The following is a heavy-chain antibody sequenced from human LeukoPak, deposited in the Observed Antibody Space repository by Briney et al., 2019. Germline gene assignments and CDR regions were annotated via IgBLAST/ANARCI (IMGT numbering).Heavy chain of an antibody. CDR3: AAKVYCSSTSCSNLHAYYYYYMDV. Sequence: SETLSLTCAVYGGSFSGYYWSWIRQPPGKGLEWIGEINHSGSTNYNPSLKSRVTISVDTSKNQFSLKLSSVTAADTAVYYCAAKVYCSSTSCSNLHAYYYYYMDVWGKGTTVTVSS. V-gene: IGHV4-34*01. D-gene: IGHD2-2*01. CDR2: INHSGST. CDR1: GGSFSGYY. J-gene: IGHJ6*03.